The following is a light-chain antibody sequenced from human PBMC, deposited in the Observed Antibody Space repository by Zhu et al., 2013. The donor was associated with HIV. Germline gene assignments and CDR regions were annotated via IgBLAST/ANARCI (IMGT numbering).Light chain of an antibody. Sequence: DIVMTQSPLSLPVTPGEPASISCRSSQSLLYTNGYNCLDWYLQKPGQSPQLLLYLSSTRASGVPDRFSGSGSGTNFTLKISRVQADDVGVYYCMQGLQTPLYTFGQGTKLEIK. CDR1: QSLLYTNGYNC. CDR2: LSS. J-gene: IGKJ2*01. V-gene: IGKV2-28*01. CDR3: MQGLQTPLYT.